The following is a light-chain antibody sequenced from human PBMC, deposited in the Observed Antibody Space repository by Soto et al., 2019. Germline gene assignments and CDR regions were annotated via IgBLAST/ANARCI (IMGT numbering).Light chain of an antibody. V-gene: IGLV2-8*01. CDR3: SSFAGNNKL. J-gene: IGLJ2*01. CDR1: SSDVGNYDL. CDR2: DVA. Sequence: QSALTQPPSASGSPGQSVTISCTGTSSDVGNYDLVSWYQQHPGKAPKLILYDVAKRPSGVPARFSGSKSGNTASLTVSGLQADDESDYYCSSFAGNNKLFGGGTKLTVL.